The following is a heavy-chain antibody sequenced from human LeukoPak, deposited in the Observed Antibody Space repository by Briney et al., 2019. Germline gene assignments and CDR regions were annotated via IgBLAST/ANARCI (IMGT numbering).Heavy chain of an antibody. CDR1: GFTFSNYA. Sequence: GGSLRLSCAASGFTFSNYAMSWVRQAPGKGLKWVATVNDNGAATYYADSVKGRFTISRDNSYNTVSLQMNGLRDEDAGVYYCAKGLKTGVGPYMGYHYYMDVWGKGATVTVSS. D-gene: IGHD3-16*01. J-gene: IGHJ6*03. CDR3: AKGLKTGVGPYMGYHYYMDV. CDR2: VNDNGAAT. V-gene: IGHV3-23*01.